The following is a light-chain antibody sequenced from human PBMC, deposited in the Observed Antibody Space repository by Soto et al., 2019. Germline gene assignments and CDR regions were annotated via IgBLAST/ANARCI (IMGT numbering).Light chain of an antibody. V-gene: IGKV3-15*01. CDR2: GAS. Sequence: EIVMTQSPATLSVSPGERATLSCRASQSVSRNLAWYQQTPGQAPRLLIYGASTRATGIPARFSGSGSGTEFTLTISSLQSEDFAVYYCQQYNNWPLTFGQGTKVDIK. J-gene: IGKJ1*01. CDR3: QQYNNWPLT. CDR1: QSVSRN.